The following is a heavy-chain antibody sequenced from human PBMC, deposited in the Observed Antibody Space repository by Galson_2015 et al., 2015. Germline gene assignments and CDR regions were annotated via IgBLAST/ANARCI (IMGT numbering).Heavy chain of an antibody. CDR2: ITDNSGHT. J-gene: IGHJ4*02. CDR3: AAYNASSCFDY. V-gene: IGHV3-23*01. CDR1: GFTFGSRT. D-gene: IGHD6-6*01. Sequence: SLRLSCAASGFTFGSRTMSWVRQAPGKGLEWLSSITDNSGHTFDADTVKGRFTISRDNSMNTLYLQMNSLRADDTAVYYCAAYNASSCFDYWGQGTLVTVSS.